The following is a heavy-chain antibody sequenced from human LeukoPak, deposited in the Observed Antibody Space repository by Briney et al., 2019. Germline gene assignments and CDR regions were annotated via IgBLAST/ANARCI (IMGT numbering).Heavy chain of an antibody. Sequence: GGSLRLSCAASGFTLTSYAMTWVRQAPGKGLEWVSAISGSGGSTYYADSVKGRFTISRDNSKNTLYLQMNSLRAEDTAVYYCAKDPNSGSYFDYWGQGTLVTVSS. V-gene: IGHV3-23*01. D-gene: IGHD1-26*01. CDR3: AKDPNSGSYFDY. J-gene: IGHJ4*02. CDR1: GFTLTSYA. CDR2: ISGSGGST.